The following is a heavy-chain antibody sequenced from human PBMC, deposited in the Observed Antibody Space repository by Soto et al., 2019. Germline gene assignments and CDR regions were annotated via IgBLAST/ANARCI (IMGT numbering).Heavy chain of an antibody. CDR2: ISYGGDSK. CDR1: GFIFSDYA. CDR3: AKARHSTSWYGLEADF. Sequence: QVQLVESGGGVVQPGRSLRLSCAASGFIFSDYAMHWVRQAPGKGLEWVAVISYGGDSKYYADSVRGRFAISRDNLKNTLELQMNSLNPEDTAMYHCAKARHSTSWYGLEADFWGQGTLVTVSS. D-gene: IGHD6-13*01. V-gene: IGHV3-30*09. J-gene: IGHJ4*02.